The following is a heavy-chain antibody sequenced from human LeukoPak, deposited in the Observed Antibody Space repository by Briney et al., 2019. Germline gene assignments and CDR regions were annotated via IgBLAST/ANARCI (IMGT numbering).Heavy chain of an antibody. CDR1: GYTFTSYG. CDR3: ARGRSRLQWELLSY. J-gene: IGHJ4*02. D-gene: IGHD1-26*01. CDR2: ISTSNGNT. Sequence: GASVTVSCTASGYTFTSYGISWVRQAPGQGLEWMGWISTSNGNTNYVQEFQGRITMTTDTSTSTAYMELRSLRSDDTAVYYCARGRSRLQWELLSYWGQGTLVTVSS. V-gene: IGHV1-18*01.